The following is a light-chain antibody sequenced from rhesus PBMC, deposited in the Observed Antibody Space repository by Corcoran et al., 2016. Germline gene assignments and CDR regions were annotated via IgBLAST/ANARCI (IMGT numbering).Light chain of an antibody. J-gene: IGKJ3*01. CDR1: QSISSG. CDR2: KTS. Sequence: DIQMTQSPSSLSASVGDTVTITCRASQSISSGLAWYQQKPGNSPKLLIFKTSSLQSWVPSRFSGSGSGTDFTLTISSLQSEDFATYYCQQYNSSPFTFGPGTKLDIK. V-gene: IGKV1-22*01. CDR3: QQYNSSPFT.